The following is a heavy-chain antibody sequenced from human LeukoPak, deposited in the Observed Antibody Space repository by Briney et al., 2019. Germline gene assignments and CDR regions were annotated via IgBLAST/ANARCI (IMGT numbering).Heavy chain of an antibody. Sequence: SETLSLTCTVPGGSISSYYWSWIRQPPGKGLEWIGYIYYSGSTNYNPSLKSRVTISVDTSKNQFSLKLSSVTAADTAVYYCARSGYNKNWFDPWGQGTLVTVSS. CDR2: IYYSGST. V-gene: IGHV4-59*01. J-gene: IGHJ5*02. CDR1: GGSISSYY. CDR3: ARSGYNKNWFDP. D-gene: IGHD1-14*01.